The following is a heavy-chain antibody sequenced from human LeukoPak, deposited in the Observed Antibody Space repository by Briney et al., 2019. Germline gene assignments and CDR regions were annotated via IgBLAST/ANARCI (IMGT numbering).Heavy chain of an antibody. Sequence: SGTLSLTCTASGGSINNYYWSWIRQPPGTGLEWIGYIYYSGSTNYNPSLKSRVTISVDTSKNQFSLKLSSVTAADTAVYYCARDGSSSWYYFDYWGQGTLVTVSS. J-gene: IGHJ4*02. CDR3: ARDGSSSWYYFDY. V-gene: IGHV4-59*01. D-gene: IGHD6-13*01. CDR2: IYYSGST. CDR1: GGSINNYY.